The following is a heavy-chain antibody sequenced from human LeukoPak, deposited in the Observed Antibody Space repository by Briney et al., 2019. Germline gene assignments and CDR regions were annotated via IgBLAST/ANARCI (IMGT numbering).Heavy chain of an antibody. CDR2: IRYDGSNK. CDR3: AKDYYGSGSYSDY. D-gene: IGHD3-10*01. CDR1: GFTLSSYG. Sequence: GALRLSCAASGFTLSSYGMHWVRHAPGKGLEWVAFIRYDGSNKYYADSVKGRFTISRDNSKNTLYLQMNSLRAEDTAVYYCAKDYYGSGSYSDYWGQGTLVTVSS. V-gene: IGHV3-30*02. J-gene: IGHJ4*02.